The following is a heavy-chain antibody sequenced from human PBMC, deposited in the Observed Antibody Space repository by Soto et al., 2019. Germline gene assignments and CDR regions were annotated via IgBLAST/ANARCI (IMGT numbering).Heavy chain of an antibody. CDR3: AKRYCSGSSCFGMDV. Sequence: EVQLLESGGDLVQPGGSLRLACVASGFTFSNYAMRWVRQAPGKGLEWVSGISGGGGSIYYTASVKGRFTISRDNSKNTLYLQRDSLRAEDTALYYCAKRYCSGSSCFGMDVWGQGTTVTVSS. CDR2: ISGGGGSI. J-gene: IGHJ6*02. CDR1: GFTFSNYA. V-gene: IGHV3-23*01. D-gene: IGHD2-15*01.